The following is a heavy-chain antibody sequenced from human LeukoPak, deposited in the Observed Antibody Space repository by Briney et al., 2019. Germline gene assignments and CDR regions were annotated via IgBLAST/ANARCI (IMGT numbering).Heavy chain of an antibody. CDR3: VKDWHILTGRNCFDP. CDR2: VSPYNGDT. V-gene: IGHV1-18*01. Sequence: ASVKVSCKASGYTLNNYGISWVRQAPGQGLEWMGWVSPYNGDTNYAQKFRGRVTMYTDTSTSTAYMELRSLRFDDTAIYYCVKDWHILTGRNCFDPWGQGTLVTVSS. CDR1: GYTLNNYG. D-gene: IGHD3-9*01. J-gene: IGHJ5*02.